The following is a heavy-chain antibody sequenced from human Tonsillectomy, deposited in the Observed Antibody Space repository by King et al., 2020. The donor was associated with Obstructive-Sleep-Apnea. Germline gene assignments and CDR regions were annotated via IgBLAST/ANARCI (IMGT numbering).Heavy chain of an antibody. D-gene: IGHD6-13*01. CDR2: IIPILGKT. V-gene: IGHV1-69*10. Sequence: QLVQSGAEVKKPGSSVKVSCQASGGIFTSYTISWVRQAPGQGPEWMGGIIPILGKTKYAQKFQGRVTITAHKSTSTIYMGLSRLSSEDTAVYYCARDRGPKYSSSWYFDYWGQGTLVTVSS. J-gene: IGHJ4*02. CDR3: ARDRGPKYSSSWYFDY. CDR1: GGIFTSYT.